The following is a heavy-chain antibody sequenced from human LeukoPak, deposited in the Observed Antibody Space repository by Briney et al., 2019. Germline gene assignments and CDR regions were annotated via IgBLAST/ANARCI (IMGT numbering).Heavy chain of an antibody. CDR3: ARGGGLVGATGFDY. Sequence: ASVKVSCKASGYTFTGYYMHWVRQAPGQGLEWMGWINPNSGGTNYAQKFQGRVTMTRDTSISTAYMELSRLRSDDMAVYYCARGGGLVGATGFDYWGQGTLVTVSS. D-gene: IGHD1-26*01. CDR1: GYTFTGYY. CDR2: INPNSGGT. J-gene: IGHJ4*02. V-gene: IGHV1-2*02.